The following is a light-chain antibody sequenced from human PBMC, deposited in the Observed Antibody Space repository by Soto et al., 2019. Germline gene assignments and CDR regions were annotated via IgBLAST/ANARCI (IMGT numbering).Light chain of an antibody. Sequence: QSVLTQPASVSRSPGQSITISCTGTSSDVGTYKYVSWYQQLPGKAPKLMFYEVSNRLSGDSNRVSGSKSGNTVSLSLSGLQAEDEADYYCSSYTSRSTPVFGGGTKVTVL. V-gene: IGLV2-14*01. J-gene: IGLJ2*01. CDR3: SSYTSRSTPV. CDR1: SSDVGTYKY. CDR2: EVS.